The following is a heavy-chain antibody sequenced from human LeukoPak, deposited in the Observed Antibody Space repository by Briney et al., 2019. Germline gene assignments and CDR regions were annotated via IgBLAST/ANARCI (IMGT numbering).Heavy chain of an antibody. D-gene: IGHD4-17*01. J-gene: IGHJ4*02. Sequence: SETLSLTCAVYGGSFSGYYWSWIRLPPGKGLEWIGEINHSGSTNYNPSLKSRVTISVDTSKNQFSLKLSSVTAADTAVYYCASASTVTTSDYWGQGTLVTVSS. V-gene: IGHV4-34*01. CDR3: ASASTVTTSDY. CDR2: INHSGST. CDR1: GGSFSGYY.